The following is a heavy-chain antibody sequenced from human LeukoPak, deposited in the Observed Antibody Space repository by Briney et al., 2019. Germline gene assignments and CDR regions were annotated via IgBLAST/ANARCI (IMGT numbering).Heavy chain of an antibody. CDR1: GYTLTELS. D-gene: IGHD4-17*01. V-gene: IGHV1-24*01. CDR2: FDPEDGET. J-gene: IGHJ4*02. Sequence: ASVKVSCKVSGYTLTELSMHWVRQAPGKGLEWMGGFDPEDGETIYAQKFQGRVTMTEDTSTDTAYMELSSLRSEDTAVYYCAKVLRFYGDYNSFDYWGKGTLVTVSS. CDR3: AKVLRFYGDYNSFDY.